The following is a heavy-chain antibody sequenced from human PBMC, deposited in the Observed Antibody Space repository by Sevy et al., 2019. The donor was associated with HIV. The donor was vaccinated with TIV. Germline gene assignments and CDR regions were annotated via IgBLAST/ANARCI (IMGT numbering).Heavy chain of an antibody. CDR3: ARPTVNYDILTGYYNEYYFDY. Sequence: GESLKISCKGSGYSFTSYWIGWVRQMPGKGLEWMGIIYPGDSDTRYSPSFQGQVTISADKSISTAYLQWSSLKASDTAMYYCARPTVNYDILTGYYNEYYFDYWGQGTLVTVSS. V-gene: IGHV5-51*01. J-gene: IGHJ4*02. D-gene: IGHD3-9*01. CDR1: GYSFTSYW. CDR2: IYPGDSDT.